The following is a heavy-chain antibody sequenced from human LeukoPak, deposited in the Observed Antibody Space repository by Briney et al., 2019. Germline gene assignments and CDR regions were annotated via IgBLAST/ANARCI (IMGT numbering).Heavy chain of an antibody. J-gene: IGHJ4*02. CDR2: ISSGGYI. Sequence: GGSLRLSCAASGFTFRSYSMNWVRLAPRKGLEWVSSISSGGYIYYADSVKGRFTISRDNAKNSLYLQMNSLRAEDTAQYYCASGITILLGEQWGQGTLVTVSS. V-gene: IGHV3-21*01. CDR1: GFTFRSYS. D-gene: IGHD3-9*01. CDR3: ASGITILLGEQ.